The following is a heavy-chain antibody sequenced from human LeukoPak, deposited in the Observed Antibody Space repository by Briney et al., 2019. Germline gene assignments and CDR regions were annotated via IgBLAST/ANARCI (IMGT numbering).Heavy chain of an antibody. J-gene: IGHJ6*02. V-gene: IGHV4-59*08. Sequence: SETLSLTCTVSGGSISSHYWSWIRQPPGKGLEWIGYIYYSGTTNYNPSLKSRVTISVDTSKNQFSLKLSSVTAADTAVYYCARHPIYYYYGMDVWGQGTTVTVSS. CDR1: GGSISSHY. CDR3: ARHPIYYYYGMDV. CDR2: IYYSGTT.